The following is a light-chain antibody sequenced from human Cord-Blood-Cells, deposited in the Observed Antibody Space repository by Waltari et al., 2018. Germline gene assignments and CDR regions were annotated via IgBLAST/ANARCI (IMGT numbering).Light chain of an antibody. J-gene: IGKJ3*01. V-gene: IGKV1-33*01. CDR3: QQYDNLLVT. CDR2: DAS. Sequence: DIQMTQSPSSLSASVGDRVTITCPASQDISNYLNWYQQKPGKAPKLLSYDASNLETGVPSRFSGSGSGTDFTFTISSLQPEDIATYYCQQYDNLLVTFGPGTKLDIK. CDR1: QDISNY.